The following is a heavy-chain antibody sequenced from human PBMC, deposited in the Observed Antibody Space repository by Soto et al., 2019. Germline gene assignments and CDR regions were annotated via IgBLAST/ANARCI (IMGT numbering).Heavy chain of an antibody. D-gene: IGHD6-13*01. CDR1: GGTFSSYA. Sequence: GASVKVSCKASGGTFSSYAISWVRQAPGQGLEWMGGIIPIFGTANHAQKFQGRVTITADESTSTAYMELSSLRSEDTAVYYCASGLDAAAGPSYYGMDVWGQGTTVTVSS. CDR3: ASGLDAAAGPSYYGMDV. CDR2: IIPIFGTA. J-gene: IGHJ6*02. V-gene: IGHV1-69*13.